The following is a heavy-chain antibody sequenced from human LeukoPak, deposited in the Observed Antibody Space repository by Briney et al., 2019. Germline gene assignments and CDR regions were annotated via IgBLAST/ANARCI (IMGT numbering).Heavy chain of an antibody. J-gene: IGHJ6*03. Sequence: GGSLRLSCAASGFTFSSYSMNWVRQAPGKGLEWVSYISSSSSTIYYADSVKGRFTISRDNAKNSLYLQMNSLRAEDTAVYYCARTGGPYYYYYYMDVWGKGTTVTVSS. CDR2: ISSSSSTI. V-gene: IGHV3-48*01. D-gene: IGHD4-23*01. CDR3: ARTGGPYYYYYYMDV. CDR1: GFTFSSYS.